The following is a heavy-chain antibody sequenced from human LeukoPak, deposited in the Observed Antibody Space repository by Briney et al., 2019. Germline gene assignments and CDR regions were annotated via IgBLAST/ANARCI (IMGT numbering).Heavy chain of an antibody. Sequence: PGGSLRLSCAASGFTFSSYAMSWVRQAPGKGLEWVSAISGSGGSTYYADSVKGRFTISRDNSKNTLYLQMNSLRAEDTAVYYCAKDQIVVVPAAITGENWFDPWGQGTLVTVSS. J-gene: IGHJ5*02. V-gene: IGHV3-23*01. CDR1: GFTFSSYA. CDR3: AKDQIVVVPAAITGENWFDP. CDR2: ISGSGGST. D-gene: IGHD2-2*02.